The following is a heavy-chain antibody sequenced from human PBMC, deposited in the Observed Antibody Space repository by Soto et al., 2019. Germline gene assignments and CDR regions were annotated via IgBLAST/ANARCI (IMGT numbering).Heavy chain of an antibody. CDR3: ARSFCRDAVRCNWFDP. J-gene: IGHJ5*02. CDR1: GAFSSTYY. CDR2: MNNIGRT. D-gene: IGHD2-8*01. V-gene: IGHV4-59*01. Sequence: QVQLQESGPGLVKPSETLFLTCTVSGAFSSTYYWSWIRQPPGKGLEWIGYMNNIGRTNYNPSLKSRVTISLDTSKNQFSLKLSSVIAADTAVYYCARSFCRDAVRCNWFDPWGLGTLVTASS.